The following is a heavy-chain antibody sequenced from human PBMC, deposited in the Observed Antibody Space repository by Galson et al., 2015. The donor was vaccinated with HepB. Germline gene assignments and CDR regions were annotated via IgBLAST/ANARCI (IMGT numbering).Heavy chain of an antibody. Sequence: SLRLSCAASGFTFGSYAMHWVRQAPGKGLEWVAVISYDGSNKNYADSANGRYTISRDNSKNTLYLQVNSLQADDMAVYYCARAGYKANGGYSHYWGQGTLVTVSS. CDR3: ARAGYKANGGYSHY. V-gene: IGHV3-30-3*01. CDR2: ISYDGSNK. J-gene: IGHJ4*02. D-gene: IGHD3-22*01. CDR1: GFTFGSYA.